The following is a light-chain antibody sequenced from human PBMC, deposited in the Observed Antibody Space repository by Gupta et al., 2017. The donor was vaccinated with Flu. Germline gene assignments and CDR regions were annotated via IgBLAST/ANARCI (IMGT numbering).Light chain of an antibody. V-gene: IGKV3-20*01. CDR2: SAS. CDR3: QQYGDSPPTT. Sequence: IVLTQSPGTLSLSPGERATLSCRASQSITRNYLAWYQHKPGQSPRLLIHSASSRDTGIPDRFSGSGSGTDLTLTISGREPEDFAVYYCQQYGDSPPTTFGQGTKVEIK. J-gene: IGKJ1*01. CDR1: QSITRNY.